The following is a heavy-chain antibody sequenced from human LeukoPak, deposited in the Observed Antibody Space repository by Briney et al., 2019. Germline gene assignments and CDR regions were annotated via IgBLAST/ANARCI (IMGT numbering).Heavy chain of an antibody. Sequence: PSETLSLTCTVSGGSISSYYWSWIRQPPGKGLECIGYIYYSGSTNYNPSLKSRVTISLDTSKNQFSLKMSSVTAADTAVYYCARLSYVAGTTGNYYFDYWGQGTLVTVSP. D-gene: IGHD6-19*01. J-gene: IGHJ4*02. V-gene: IGHV4-59*01. CDR2: IYYSGST. CDR1: GGSISSYY. CDR3: ARLSYVAGTTGNYYFDY.